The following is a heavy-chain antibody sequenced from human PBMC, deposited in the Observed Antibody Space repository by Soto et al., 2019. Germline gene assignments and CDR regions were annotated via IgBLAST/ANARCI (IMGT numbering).Heavy chain of an antibody. CDR3: AKVKTWTYLDF. CDR1: GFTFPNYA. Sequence: EVQLLESGGDLVQPGGSLRLSCAASGFTFPNYAMTWVRQAPGRGLEWVSSISGSGETTYYADSVKGRFTISRDNSKNTLYLQMNSLSAEDTAVYYCAKVKTWTYLDFWGQGTLVTVSS. J-gene: IGHJ4*02. CDR2: ISGSGETT. V-gene: IGHV3-23*01. D-gene: IGHD5-12*01.